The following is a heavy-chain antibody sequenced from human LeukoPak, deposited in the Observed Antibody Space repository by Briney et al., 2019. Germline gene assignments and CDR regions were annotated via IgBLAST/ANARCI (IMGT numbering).Heavy chain of an antibody. CDR3: ARGRGSMDV. CDR1: GGSISSGSYY. J-gene: IGHJ6*03. Sequence: SETLSLTCTVSGGSISSGSYYWSWIRQPAGKGLEWIGRIYTSGSTNYNPSLKSRVTISVDTSKNQFSLKLSSVTAADTAAYYCARGRGSMDVWGKGTTVTVSS. CDR2: IYTSGST. V-gene: IGHV4-61*02.